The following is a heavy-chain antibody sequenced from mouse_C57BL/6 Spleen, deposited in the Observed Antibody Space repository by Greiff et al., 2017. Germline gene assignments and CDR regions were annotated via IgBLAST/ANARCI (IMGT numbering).Heavy chain of an antibody. J-gene: IGHJ3*01. Sequence: QVQLQQSGAELVKPGASVKISCKASGYAFSSYWMNWVKQRPGKGLEWIGQIYPGDGDTNYNGKFKGKATLTADKSSSTAYMQLSSRSSEDSAVYFCARDGSSYWFAYWGQGTLVTVSA. V-gene: IGHV1-80*01. CDR1: GYAFSSYW. CDR2: IYPGDGDT. D-gene: IGHD1-1*01. CDR3: ARDGSSYWFAY.